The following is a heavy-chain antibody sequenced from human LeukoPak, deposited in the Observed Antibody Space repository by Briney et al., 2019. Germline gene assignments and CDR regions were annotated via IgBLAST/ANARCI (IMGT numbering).Heavy chain of an antibody. CDR3: AKDLTASGDYGFDY. V-gene: IGHV3-23*01. CDR2: ISGSGGRT. J-gene: IGHJ4*02. D-gene: IGHD4-17*01. CDR1: GFTFSSYA. Sequence: QSGGSLRLSCAASGFTFSSYAISWVRQAPGKGLEWVATISGSGGRTHYADSVKGRFTISRDNSKNTVLLQMKNLRVEHTAVYYCAKDLTASGDYGFDYWGQGTLVTVSS.